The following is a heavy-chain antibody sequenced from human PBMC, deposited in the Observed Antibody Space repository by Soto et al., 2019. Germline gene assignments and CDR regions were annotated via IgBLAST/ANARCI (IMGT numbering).Heavy chain of an antibody. V-gene: IGHV3-30*18. CDR3: AKDSSAAFEY. J-gene: IGHJ4*02. CDR1: GVTRRTSG. Sequence: VGSLRRSWIAAGVTRRTSGMRWVRQAPSKGLEWVAVISHDGSNQFYAESVKGRFTISRDNSKNMLYLQMNSLRADDSAVYFCAKDSSAAFEYWGQGTVVTGSS. D-gene: IGHD6-25*01. CDR2: ISHDGSNQ.